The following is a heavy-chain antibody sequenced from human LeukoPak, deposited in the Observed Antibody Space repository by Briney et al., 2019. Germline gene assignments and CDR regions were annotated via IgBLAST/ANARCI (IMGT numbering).Heavy chain of an antibody. D-gene: IGHD3-22*01. CDR3: ARYYYDSSGYYYSYYFDY. CDR2: INPSGGST. J-gene: IGHJ4*02. CDR1: GYTFTSYY. Sequence: ASVKVSCKASGYTFTSYYMHWVRQAPGQGLEWMGIINPSGGSTSYAQKFQGRVTMTRDMSTSTVYMELSSLRSEDTAVYYCARYYYDSSGYYYSYYFDYWGQGTLVTVSS. V-gene: IGHV1-46*01.